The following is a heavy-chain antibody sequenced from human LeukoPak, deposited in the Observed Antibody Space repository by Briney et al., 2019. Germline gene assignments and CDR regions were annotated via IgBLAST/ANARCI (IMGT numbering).Heavy chain of an antibody. CDR2: IYYSGST. Sequence: PSETLSLTCTVSGGSISSSSYYWGWIRQPPGKGLEWIGSIYYSGSTYYNPSLKSRVTVSIDTSKNQFSLRLSSVTDADTAVYYCAAQGGPPYYYYYYMDVWGKGTTVTVSS. D-gene: IGHD3-16*01. J-gene: IGHJ6*03. V-gene: IGHV4-39*07. CDR3: AAQGGPPYYYYYYMDV. CDR1: GGSISSSSYY.